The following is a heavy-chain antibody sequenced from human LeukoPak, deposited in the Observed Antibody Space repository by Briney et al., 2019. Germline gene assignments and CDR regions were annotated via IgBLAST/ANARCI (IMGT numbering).Heavy chain of an antibody. D-gene: IGHD6-13*01. J-gene: IGHJ6*02. V-gene: IGHV4-34*01. Sequence: PSETLSLTCAVYGGSFSGYYWSWIRQPPGKGLEWIGEINHSGSTNYNPSLKSRVTISVDTSKNQFSLKLSSVTAADTAVYYCARGRRIAAATNYYYYGMDVWGQGTTVTVSS. CDR1: GGSFSGYY. CDR2: INHSGST. CDR3: ARGRRIAAATNYYYYGMDV.